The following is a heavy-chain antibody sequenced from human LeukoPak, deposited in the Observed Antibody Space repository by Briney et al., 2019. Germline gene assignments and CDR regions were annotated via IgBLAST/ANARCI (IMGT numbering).Heavy chain of an antibody. V-gene: IGHV4-4*07. CDR2: IYTSGST. CDR1: GGSISSYY. Sequence: SETLSLTCTVSGGSISSYYWSWIRQPAGKGLEWIGRIYTSGSTNYNASLKSRVSMSVDTSKNQFSLKLSSVTAAVTDVFYCARENSWGYREFDYWGQGTLVTVSS. CDR3: ARENSWGYREFDY. J-gene: IGHJ4*02. D-gene: IGHD1-26*01.